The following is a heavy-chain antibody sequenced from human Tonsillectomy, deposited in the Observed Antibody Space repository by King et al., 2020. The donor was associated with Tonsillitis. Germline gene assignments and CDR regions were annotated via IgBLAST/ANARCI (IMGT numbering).Heavy chain of an antibody. CDR2: IRYDGSNK. D-gene: IGHD2-15*01. V-gene: IGHV3-30*02. CDR1: GFTFSSYG. J-gene: IGHJ4*02. Sequence: VQLVESGGGVVQPGGSLRLSCAASGFTFSSYGMHWVRQAPGKGLEWVAFIRYDGSNKYYADSVKGRFTISRDNSKNTLYLQMNSLRAEDTAVYYCAKERARGGLRYCRGGDCYDPFYFDYWGQGTLVTVSS. CDR3: AKERARGGLRYCRGGDCYDPFYFDY.